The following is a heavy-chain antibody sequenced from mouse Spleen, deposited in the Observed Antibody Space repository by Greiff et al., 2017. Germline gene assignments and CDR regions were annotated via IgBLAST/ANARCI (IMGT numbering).Heavy chain of an antibody. J-gene: IGHJ2*01. V-gene: IGHV2-5-1*01. CDR3: LRTGLDD. CDR2: IWRGGCS. Sequence: LVESGPSLVQPSQSLYITCSVSGFSLPCFGVHWVRQSPGKGLEWLGVIWRGGCSEYNAAFMSRLSITKNNSKSQVFFKRNSLQADDTAICYWLRTGLDDWGQGTTLTVSS. D-gene: IGHD4-1*01. CDR1: GFSLPCFG.